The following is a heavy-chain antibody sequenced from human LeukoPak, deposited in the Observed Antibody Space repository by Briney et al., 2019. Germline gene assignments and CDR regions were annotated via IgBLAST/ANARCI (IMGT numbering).Heavy chain of an antibody. CDR1: GITVSNYG. CDR2: ISDSGGGT. D-gene: IGHD3-22*01. Sequence: GGSLRLSCSVSGITVSNYGMSWVRQAPGKGLEWVAGISDSGGGTKYADSVKGRFTISRDNPKNTLYLQMNSLRAEDTAVYICAKRGVVIRVILVGFHKEAYYFDSWGQGALVTVSS. CDR3: AKRGVVIRVILVGFHKEAYYFDS. V-gene: IGHV3-23*01. J-gene: IGHJ4*02.